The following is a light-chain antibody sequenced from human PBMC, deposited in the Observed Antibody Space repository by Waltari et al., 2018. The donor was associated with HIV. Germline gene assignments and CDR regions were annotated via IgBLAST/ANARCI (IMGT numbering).Light chain of an antibody. V-gene: IGLV8-61*01. J-gene: IGLJ3*02. CDR2: NTN. Sequence: QTVVTQEPSFSVSPGGTVTLTFGLNSGSVSTSYYPTWYQQTPGQTPRTLIYNTNTRSSGVPDRFSGSILGNKAALTITGAQADDESDYYCVLYMGGGIWVFGGGTKVTVL. CDR3: VLYMGGGIWV. CDR1: SGSVSTSYY.